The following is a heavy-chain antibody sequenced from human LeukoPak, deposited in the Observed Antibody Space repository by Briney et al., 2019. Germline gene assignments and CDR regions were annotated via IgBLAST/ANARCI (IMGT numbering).Heavy chain of an antibody. CDR3: ARDRLWFGELYAFDI. J-gene: IGHJ3*02. V-gene: IGHV3-48*02. CDR1: GFTFSSYS. D-gene: IGHD3-10*01. CDR2: ISSSSTI. Sequence: GGSLRLSCAAPGFTFSSYSMNWVRQAPGKGLEWVSYISSSSTIYYADSVKGRFTISRDNAKNSLYLQMNSLRDEDTAVYYCARDRLWFGELYAFDIWGQGTMVTVSS.